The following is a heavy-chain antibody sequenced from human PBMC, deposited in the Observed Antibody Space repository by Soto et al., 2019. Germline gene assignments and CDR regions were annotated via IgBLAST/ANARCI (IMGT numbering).Heavy chain of an antibody. Sequence: QVRLQESGPVLVKPSQTLSLTCTVSGGSISSGDYFWSWVRQPPGKGLEWIGYIYYTGSTSYNPSLKSRITMSVDTSKNQFSLKVSSVTAAETAVYFCARDDGYYRLYDYWGQGTLVTVSS. D-gene: IGHD3-22*01. CDR1: GGSISSGDYF. CDR2: IYYTGST. CDR3: ARDDGYYRLYDY. J-gene: IGHJ4*02. V-gene: IGHV4-30-4*01.